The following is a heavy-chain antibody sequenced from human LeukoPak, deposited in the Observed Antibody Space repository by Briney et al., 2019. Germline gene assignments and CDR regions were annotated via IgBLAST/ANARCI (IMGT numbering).Heavy chain of an antibody. CDR2: FDPEDGET. V-gene: IGHV1-24*01. J-gene: IGHJ4*02. D-gene: IGHD6-19*01. CDR1: GYTLTELS. Sequence: SVKVSCKVSGYTLTELSMHWVRQAPGKGLEWMGGFDPEDGETIYAQKFQGRVTMTEDTSTDTAYMELSSLRSEDTAVYYCATRGYSSGWYQYYFDYWGQGTLVTVSS. CDR3: ATRGYSSGWYQYYFDY.